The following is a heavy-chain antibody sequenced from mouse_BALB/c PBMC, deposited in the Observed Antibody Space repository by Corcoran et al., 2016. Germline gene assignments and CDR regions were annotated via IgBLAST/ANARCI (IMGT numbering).Heavy chain of an antibody. J-gene: IGHJ1*01. CDR3: MRYGSSWYFDV. CDR1: GFTFSGFW. V-gene: IGHV11-2*02. D-gene: IGHD1-1*01. Sequence: EVQLWETGGGLVQPGGSRGLSCEGSGFTFSGFWMSWVRQTPGKTLEWIGDIHSDGSAINYAPSIKDRFTIFRDNDKSTLYLQMSNVRSEDTATYFCMRYGSSWYFDVWGAGTTVTVSS. CDR2: IHSDGSAI.